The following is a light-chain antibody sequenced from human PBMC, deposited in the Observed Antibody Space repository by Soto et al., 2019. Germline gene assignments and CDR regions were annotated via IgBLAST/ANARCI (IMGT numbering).Light chain of an antibody. J-gene: IGLJ2*01. Sequence: QSALTQPASVSGSPGQSITISCTGTSSDVGGYNYVSWYQQHPGKAPKLMIYEVSNRPSGVSNRFSGSKSGNTASLTISGLQAEDEADYYCQSYDSSLSGGVVFGGGTKLTVL. CDR2: EVS. CDR3: QSYDSSLSGGVV. CDR1: SSDVGGYNY. V-gene: IGLV2-14*01.